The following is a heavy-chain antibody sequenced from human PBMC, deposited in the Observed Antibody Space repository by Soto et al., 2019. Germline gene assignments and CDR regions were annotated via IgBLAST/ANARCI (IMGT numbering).Heavy chain of an antibody. J-gene: IGHJ4*02. CDR1: GFTFSTYA. V-gene: IGHV3-64*01. Sequence: EVQLVESGGGLVQPGGSLRLSCAASGFTFSTYAMQWVRQAPGKGLEFVSSISSNGGTTNYAYSVKGRFTISRDNSRDTLYLQMGSLRPVDMAVYYCARDGRAMNDYWGQGTLVTVSS. CDR2: ISSNGGTT. CDR3: ARDGRAMNDY. D-gene: IGHD5-18*01.